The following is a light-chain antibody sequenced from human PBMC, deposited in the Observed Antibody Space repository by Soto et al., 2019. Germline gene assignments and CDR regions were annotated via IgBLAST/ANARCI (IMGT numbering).Light chain of an antibody. CDR3: QQYGSSPT. Sequence: EIVLTQSPGTLSLSPGERATLSCMSSQSVSSNYLAWYQQKPDQAPRLLIYDVSGRATGIPDRFSGSGSGTDFTLTISRLEPEDFAVYYCQQYGSSPTFGQGTKVEIK. CDR2: DVS. V-gene: IGKV3-20*01. CDR1: QSVSSNY. J-gene: IGKJ1*01.